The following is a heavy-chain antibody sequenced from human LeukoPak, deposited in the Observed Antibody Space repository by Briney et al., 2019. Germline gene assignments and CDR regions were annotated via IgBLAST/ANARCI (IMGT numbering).Heavy chain of an antibody. CDR1: GFTFTTYA. CDR3: AELGITMIGGV. D-gene: IGHD3-10*02. V-gene: IGHV3-23*01. J-gene: IGHJ6*04. Sequence: GGSLRLSCAASGFTFTTYAMSWVRQAPGKGLEWVSHISGNGAYTYYADSVKGRFTISRDNSKNTLYLQMNSLRAEDTAVYYCAELGITMIGGVWGKGTTVTISS. CDR2: ISGNGAYT.